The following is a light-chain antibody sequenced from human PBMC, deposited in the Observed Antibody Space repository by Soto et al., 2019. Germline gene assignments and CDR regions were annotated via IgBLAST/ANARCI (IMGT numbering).Light chain of an antibody. CDR2: GAS. J-gene: IGKJ2*01. V-gene: IGKV3-20*01. CDR1: QSVSSSY. CDR3: HQYGSSSFT. Sequence: EIVLTQSPGTLSLSPGERATLSCRASQSVSSSYLAWYQQKPGQAPRLLIYGASSRATGIPDRFSGSGSGTDFTLTIIRLEPEEFAVYYCHQYGSSSFTFGQENKLDIK.